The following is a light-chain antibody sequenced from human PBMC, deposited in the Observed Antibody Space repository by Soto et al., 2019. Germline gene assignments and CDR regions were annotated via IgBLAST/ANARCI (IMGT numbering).Light chain of an antibody. CDR2: GDN. Sequence: QSVLTQPPSVSGAPGQRVSISCTGSTSNIGAPYDVHWYQHLPGTAPKLLIYGDNNRPSGVPDRFSGSKSGTSASLAITRLQAEDEADYYCQSYDISLHIYVFGTGTKLTVL. J-gene: IGLJ1*01. CDR1: TSNIGAPYD. CDR3: QSYDISLHIYV. V-gene: IGLV1-40*01.